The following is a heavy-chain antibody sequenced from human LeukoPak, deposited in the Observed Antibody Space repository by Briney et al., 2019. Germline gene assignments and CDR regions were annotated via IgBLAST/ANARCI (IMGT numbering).Heavy chain of an antibody. V-gene: IGHV1-8*03. CDR2: MNPNSGNT. D-gene: IGHD5-24*01. CDR1: GYTFTSYD. J-gene: IGHJ4*02. Sequence: ASVKVSCKVSGYTFTSYDINWVRQATGQGLEWMGWMNPNSGNTGYAQKFQGRVTITRNTSISTAYMELSSLRSEDTAVYYCARRDGYNYVDYWGQGTLVTVPS. CDR3: ARRDGYNYVDY.